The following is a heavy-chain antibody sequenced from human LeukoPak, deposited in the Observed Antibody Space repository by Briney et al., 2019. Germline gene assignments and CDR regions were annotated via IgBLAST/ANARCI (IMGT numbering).Heavy chain of an antibody. Sequence: GGSLRLSCTASGFTFGDYAMSWFRQAPGKGLEWVSVIYSGGSTYNADSVKGRFTISRDNSKNTLYLQMNSLRAEDTAVYYCARAGILTGYYLDYWGQGTLVTVSS. CDR2: IYSGGST. D-gene: IGHD3-9*01. J-gene: IGHJ4*02. V-gene: IGHV3-66*01. CDR3: ARAGILTGYYLDY. CDR1: GFTFGDYA.